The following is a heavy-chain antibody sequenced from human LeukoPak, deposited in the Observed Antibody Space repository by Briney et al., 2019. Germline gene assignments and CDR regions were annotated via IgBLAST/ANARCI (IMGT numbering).Heavy chain of an antibody. Sequence: PGGSLRLSCAASGFTFSSYEMNWVRQAPGKGLEWVSYISSSGSTIYYADSVKGRFTISRDNAKNSLYLQTNSLRAEDTAVYYCARVLRYGSGSYMGYYFDYWGQGTLVTVSS. D-gene: IGHD3-10*01. V-gene: IGHV3-48*03. CDR2: ISSSGSTI. J-gene: IGHJ4*02. CDR3: ARVLRYGSGSYMGYYFDY. CDR1: GFTFSSYE.